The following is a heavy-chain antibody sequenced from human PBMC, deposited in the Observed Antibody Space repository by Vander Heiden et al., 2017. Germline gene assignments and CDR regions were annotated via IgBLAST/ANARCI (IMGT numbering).Heavy chain of an antibody. CDR2: ISSSSSYI. D-gene: IGHD1-26*01. CDR3: ARDRSYIISGSYYYGMDV. CDR1: GFTFSSSS. Sequence: EVQLVESGGGLVKPGGSLRLSCAASGFTFSSSSMNWVRQAPGKGLEWVSSISSSSSYIYYADSVKGRFTISRDNAKNSLYLQMNSLRAEDTAVYYCARDRSYIISGSYYYGMDVWGQGTTVTVSS. V-gene: IGHV3-21*01. J-gene: IGHJ6*02.